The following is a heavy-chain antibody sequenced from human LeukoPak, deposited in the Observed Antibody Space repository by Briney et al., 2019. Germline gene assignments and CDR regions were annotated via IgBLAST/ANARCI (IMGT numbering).Heavy chain of an antibody. CDR3: ARVGGELPYYFDY. D-gene: IGHD3-16*02. CDR1: GGSISSGDYY. J-gene: IGHJ4*02. Sequence: PSETLSLTCTVSGGSISSGDYYWSWIRQPPGKGLEWIGYIYYSGSTYYNPSLKSRVTISVDTSKNQFSLKLSSVTAADTAVYYCARVGGELPYYFDYWGQGTLVTVSS. CDR2: IYYSGST. V-gene: IGHV4-30-4*08.